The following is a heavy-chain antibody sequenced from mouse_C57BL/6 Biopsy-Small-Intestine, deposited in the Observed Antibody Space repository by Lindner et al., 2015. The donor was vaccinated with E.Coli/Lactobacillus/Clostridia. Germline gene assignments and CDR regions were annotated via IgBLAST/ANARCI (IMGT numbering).Heavy chain of an antibody. V-gene: IGHV5-6*01. CDR3: SKELTGAAY. CDR1: GFTFSTYG. CDR2: ITDGGAST. D-gene: IGHD4-1*01. J-gene: IGHJ3*01. Sequence: VQLQESGGGLVKPGGSPKLSCAASGFTFSTYGMSWVRQTPDKRLEWVATITDGGASTYYPDSVKGRFTISRDNAKNTLYLQMLSLKSEDTAMYYCSKELTGAAYWGQGTLVTVSA.